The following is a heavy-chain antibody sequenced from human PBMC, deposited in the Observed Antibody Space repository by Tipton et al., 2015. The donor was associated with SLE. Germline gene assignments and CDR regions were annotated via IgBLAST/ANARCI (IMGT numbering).Heavy chain of an antibody. Sequence: LRLSCTISGGSISSGGYFWGWIRQPPGKGLEWIGSIYYTGSPYYNPSLKSRVTMSADTSKNQFSLKLSSVTAADTAVYYCARYAAGFDRLDDFWSGYRYYFDYWGQGTLVTVSS. CDR2: IYYTGSP. CDR3: ARYAAGFDRLDDFWSGYRYYFDY. V-gene: IGHV4-39*01. D-gene: IGHD3-3*01. J-gene: IGHJ4*02. CDR1: GGSISSGGYF.